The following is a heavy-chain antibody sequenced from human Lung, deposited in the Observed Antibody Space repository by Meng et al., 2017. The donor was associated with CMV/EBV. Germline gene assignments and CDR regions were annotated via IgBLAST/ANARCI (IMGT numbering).Heavy chain of an antibody. CDR3: ARGRLYDSSSGYSHHDNFDL. D-gene: IGHD3-3*01. CDR2: IDISDDT. Sequence: GGSLRLSCAASGFTFSNYDMHWVRQAPGKGLEWVSSIDISDDTYYLGDVRGRFTISGENAKKSLYLQMKSMIAGDTAVYYCARGRLYDSSSGYSHHDNFDLWGQGTMVTGSS. V-gene: IGHV3-13*01. CDR1: GFTFSNYD. J-gene: IGHJ3*01.